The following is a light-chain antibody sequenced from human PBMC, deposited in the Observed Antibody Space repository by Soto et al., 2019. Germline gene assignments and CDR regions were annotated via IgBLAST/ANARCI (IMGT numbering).Light chain of an antibody. V-gene: IGKV1-27*01. Sequence: DIQLTQCPSSVSASVGDRVTITCRASQDIENYLAWYQQRPGKVPKLLIYGATTLQPGVPSRFSGSGSGTDFTLTISSLQPEDVATDYCQNCKSAVFTFGPGTKVDTK. CDR2: GAT. J-gene: IGKJ3*01. CDR3: QNCKSAVFT. CDR1: QDIENY.